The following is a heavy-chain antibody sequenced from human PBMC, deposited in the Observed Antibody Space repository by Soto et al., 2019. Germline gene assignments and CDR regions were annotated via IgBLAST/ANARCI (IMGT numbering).Heavy chain of an antibody. D-gene: IGHD3-16*01. CDR3: ARQRRGTWYYFDH. V-gene: IGHV1-8*01. CDR1: GYTFTTYD. Sequence: ASVKVSCKTSGYTFTTYDINWVRQATGQGLEWMGWINPNADKTGSAQKFQGRVTMTRDTSINTVYMELNNLRSEDTAVYYCARQRRGTWYYFDHWGQGTLVT. J-gene: IGHJ4*02. CDR2: INPNADKT.